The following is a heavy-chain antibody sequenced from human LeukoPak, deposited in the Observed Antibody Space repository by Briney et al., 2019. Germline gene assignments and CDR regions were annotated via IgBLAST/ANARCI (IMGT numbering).Heavy chain of an antibody. V-gene: IGHV1-69*06. D-gene: IGHD3-10*01. CDR1: GGTFSSYA. CDR2: IIPIFGTA. J-gene: IGHJ4*02. CDR3: ATPLEKRSTLVR. Sequence: ASVKVSCKASGGTFSSYAISWVRQAPGQGLEWMGGIIPIFGTANYAQKFQGRVTMTEDTSTDTAYMELSSLRSEDTAVYYCATPLEKRSTLVRWGQGTLVTVSS.